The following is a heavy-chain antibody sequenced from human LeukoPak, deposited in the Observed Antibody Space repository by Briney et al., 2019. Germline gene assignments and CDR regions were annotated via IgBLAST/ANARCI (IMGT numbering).Heavy chain of an antibody. CDR2: IRSKANSYAT. J-gene: IGHJ6*02. CDR3: TREEGRLLWFGEVSYYYGMDV. CDR1: GFTFSGSA. V-gene: IGHV3-73*01. D-gene: IGHD3-10*01. Sequence: PGGSLRLSCAASGFTFSGSAMHWVRQASGKGLEWVGRIRSKANSYATAYAASVKGRFTISRDDSKNTAYLQMNSLKTEDTAVYYCTREEGRLLWFGEVSYYYGMDVWGQGTTVTVSS.